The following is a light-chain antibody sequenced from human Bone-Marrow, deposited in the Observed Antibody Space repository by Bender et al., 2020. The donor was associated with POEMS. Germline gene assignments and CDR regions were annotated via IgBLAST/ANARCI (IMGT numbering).Light chain of an antibody. CDR2: EVS. CDR1: SHDVGAYNL. V-gene: IGLV2-23*02. Sequence: QSALTQPASVSGSPGQSITISCTGTSHDVGAYNLVSWYQQHPGTAPKLLLYEVSKRPSGISDRFSGSKSGSTASLTISGLQADDEGDYYCCAYAGSRTFVLFGGGTKLTVL. CDR3: CAYAGSRTFVL. J-gene: IGLJ3*02.